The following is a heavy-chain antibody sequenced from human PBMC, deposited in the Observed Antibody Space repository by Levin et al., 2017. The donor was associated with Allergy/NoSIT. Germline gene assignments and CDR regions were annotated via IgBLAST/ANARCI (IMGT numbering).Heavy chain of an antibody. V-gene: IGHV4-4*02. Sequence: PSETLSLICPVSCGSITHTTFWIWVRQAPGEGLEWIGEISLFGTTNYNPSLKTRVTMTLDKSKNLLSLNLKSVTAADTAVYYCSREEYGGFTPAFYWGQGTLVTVSS. CDR2: ISLFGTT. J-gene: IGHJ4*01. CDR1: CGSITHTTF. D-gene: IGHD3-16*01. CDR3: SREEYGGFTPAFY.